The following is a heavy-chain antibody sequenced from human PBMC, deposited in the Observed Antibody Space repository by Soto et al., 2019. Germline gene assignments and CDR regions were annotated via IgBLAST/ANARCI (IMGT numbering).Heavy chain of an antibody. D-gene: IGHD2-15*01. CDR3: ARDYCSGGSCYPSYGMDV. J-gene: IGHJ6*02. Sequence: PSETLSLTCTVSGGSISSRGYYWSWIRQHPGKGLEWIGYIHYSGSTYYNPSLKSRVTISVDTSKNQFSLKLSSVTAADTAVYYCARDYCSGGSCYPSYGMDVWGQGTTVTVS. CDR1: GGSISSRGYY. V-gene: IGHV4-31*03. CDR2: IHYSGST.